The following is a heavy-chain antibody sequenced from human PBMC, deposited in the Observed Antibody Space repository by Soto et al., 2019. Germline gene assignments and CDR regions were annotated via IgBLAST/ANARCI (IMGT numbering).Heavy chain of an antibody. J-gene: IGHJ4*02. Sequence: PGGSLRLSCAASGFTFISYGMHWVRQAPGKGLEWVAVIWYDGSNKYYADSVKGRFTISRDNSKNTLYLQMNSLRAEDTAVYYCARPKVVGATGVDYFDYWGQGTLVTVSS. CDR2: IWYDGSNK. V-gene: IGHV3-33*01. D-gene: IGHD1-26*01. CDR3: ARPKVVGATGVDYFDY. CDR1: GFTFISYG.